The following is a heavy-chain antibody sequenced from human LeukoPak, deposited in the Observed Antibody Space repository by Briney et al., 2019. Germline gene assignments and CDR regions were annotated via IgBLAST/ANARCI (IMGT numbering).Heavy chain of an antibody. CDR3: ATTVVVPGISGIFDY. J-gene: IGHJ4*02. V-gene: IGHV1-24*01. CDR1: GYTLTELS. Sequence: SVKVFWKVSGYTLTELSMHWVRQAPGKGLEWMGGFDPEDGETIYAQKFQGRVTMTEDTSTDTAYMELSSLRSEDTAVYYCATTVVVPGISGIFDYWGQGTLVTVSS. CDR2: FDPEDGET. D-gene: IGHD4-23*01.